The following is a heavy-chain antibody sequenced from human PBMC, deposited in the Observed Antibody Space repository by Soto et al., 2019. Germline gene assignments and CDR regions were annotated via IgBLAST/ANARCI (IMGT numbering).Heavy chain of an antibody. J-gene: IGHJ5*02. CDR1: GYTFTAYY. CDR2: VNPNSGVT. CDR3: AKDSGSYFDLKTQLVYNWFDP. Sequence: ASVKVSCKASGYTFTAYYIHWVRQAPGQGLEWMGWVNPNSGVTNYAQKFQDRVTMTRDTSISTAYMELDRLKSDDTAVYYCAKDSGSYFDLKTQLVYNWFDPWGQGTLVTVSS. V-gene: IGHV1-2*02. D-gene: IGHD1-26*01.